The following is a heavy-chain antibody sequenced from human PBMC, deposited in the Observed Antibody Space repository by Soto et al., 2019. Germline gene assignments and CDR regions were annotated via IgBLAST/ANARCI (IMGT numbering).Heavy chain of an antibody. CDR3: ARGDYYDILTGYYYFDY. J-gene: IGHJ4*02. V-gene: IGHV1-18*01. CDR2: ISAYNGNT. Sequence: GASVKVSCKASGYTFTSYGISWVRQAPGQGLEWMGWISAYNGNTNYAQKLQGRVTMTTDTSTSTAYMELRSLRSDDTAVYYCARGDYYDILTGYYYFDYWGQGTLVTVSS. D-gene: IGHD3-9*01. CDR1: GYTFTSYG.